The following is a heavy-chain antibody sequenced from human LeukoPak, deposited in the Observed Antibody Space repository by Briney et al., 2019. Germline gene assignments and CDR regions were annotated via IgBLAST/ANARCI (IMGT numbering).Heavy chain of an antibody. Sequence: ASVKVSCKVSGYTLTELSMHWVRQAPGKGLEWMGGFDPEDGETIYAQKFQGRVTMTEDTSTDTAYMELSTLRSEDTAVYYCATLPRIAAAGMGSNYYYYYMDVWGKGTTVTVSS. CDR3: ATLPRIAAAGMGSNYYYYYMDV. D-gene: IGHD6-13*01. V-gene: IGHV1-24*01. CDR2: FDPEDGET. CDR1: GYTLTELS. J-gene: IGHJ6*03.